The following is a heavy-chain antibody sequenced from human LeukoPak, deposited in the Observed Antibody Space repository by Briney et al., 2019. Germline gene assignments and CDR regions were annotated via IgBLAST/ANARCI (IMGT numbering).Heavy chain of an antibody. D-gene: IGHD6-13*01. CDR2: ISSSGSTI. CDR3: ARIQTGYSSSWYGDY. CDR1: GFTFSDYY. V-gene: IGHV3-11*04. J-gene: IGHJ4*02. Sequence: GGSLRLSCAASGFTFSDYYMSWIRQAPGKGLEWVSYISSSGSTIYYADSVKGRFTISRDNAKNSLYLQMNSLRAEDTAVYYCARIQTGYSSSWYGDYWGQGTLVTVSS.